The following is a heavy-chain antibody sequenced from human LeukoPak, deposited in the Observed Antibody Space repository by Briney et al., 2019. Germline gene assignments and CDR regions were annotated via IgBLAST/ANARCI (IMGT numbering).Heavy chain of an antibody. CDR2: ISGSGGSI. J-gene: IGHJ4*02. V-gene: IGHV3-23*01. Sequence: GGSLRLSCAASGFTFSNYAMNWVRQAPGKGLEWVSTISGSGGSIYYADSVKGRFTISRDNSKNTLYLQMNSLRAEDTAIYYCAKGTTMVTTSPGGYWGQGTLVTVSS. CDR3: AKGTTMVTTSPGGY. D-gene: IGHD4-17*01. CDR1: GFTFSNYA.